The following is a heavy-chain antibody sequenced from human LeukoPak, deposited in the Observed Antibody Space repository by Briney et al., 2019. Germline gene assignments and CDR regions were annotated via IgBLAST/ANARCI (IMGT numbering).Heavy chain of an antibody. CDR2: IYNSGST. D-gene: IGHD3-3*01. J-gene: IGHJ4*02. Sequence: SSETLSLTCTVSGGSFSGYYWSWIRQPPGKGLEWIGRIYNSGSTNYNPSLKSRVTMSVDTSKNQFSLKLSSVTAADTAVYYCARTFWSGYYPALNFDYWGQGTLVTVSS. CDR1: GGSFSGYY. CDR3: ARTFWSGYYPALNFDY. V-gene: IGHV4-4*07.